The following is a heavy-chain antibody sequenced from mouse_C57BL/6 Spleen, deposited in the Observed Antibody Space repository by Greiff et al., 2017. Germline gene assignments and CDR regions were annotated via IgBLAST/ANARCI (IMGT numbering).Heavy chain of an antibody. CDR3: ARSYYGYEGY. Sequence: QVQLQQPGSELVKSGASVKLSCKASGYTSTSSWMHWVKQRPGQGLAGIGNINPSNGGTNYNEKFKSKASLTVDKSSSTAYIQLSSLTSEDSAVYSCARSYYGYEGYWVQGTTLTVSS. CDR2: INPSNGGT. V-gene: IGHV1-53*01. J-gene: IGHJ2*01. CDR1: GYTSTSSW. D-gene: IGHD2-9*01.